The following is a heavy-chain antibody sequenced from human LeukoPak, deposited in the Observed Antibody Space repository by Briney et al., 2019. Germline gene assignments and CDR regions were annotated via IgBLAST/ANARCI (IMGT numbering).Heavy chain of an antibody. CDR1: GYTFTSYD. CDR2: MNPNSGNT. D-gene: IGHD3-10*01. V-gene: IGHV1-8*02. Sequence: ASVKVSCKASGYTFTSYDINWVRQAPGQGLEWMGWMNPNSGNTGYAQKFQGRVTITADKTTNTAYMDLSSLRSEDTAVYYCARAGQISTGAYFDYWGQGTLVTVSS. CDR3: ARAGQISTGAYFDY. J-gene: IGHJ4*02.